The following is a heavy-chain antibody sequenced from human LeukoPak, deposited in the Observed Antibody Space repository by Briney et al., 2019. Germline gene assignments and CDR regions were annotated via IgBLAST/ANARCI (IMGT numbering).Heavy chain of an antibody. D-gene: IGHD1-26*01. CDR1: GFTFSSYG. V-gene: IGHV3-23*01. Sequence: GRSLRLSCAASGFTFSSYGMHWVRQAPGKGLEWVSAIGGSGGSTYYADSVKGRFTISRDSSKNTLYLQMNSLRAEDTAVYYCAKRGAEVGTTIAPGDYWGQGSLVTVSS. CDR3: AKRGAEVGTTIAPGDY. J-gene: IGHJ4*02. CDR2: IGGSGGST.